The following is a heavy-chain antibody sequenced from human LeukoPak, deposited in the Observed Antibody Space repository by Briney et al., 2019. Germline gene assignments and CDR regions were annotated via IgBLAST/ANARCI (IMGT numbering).Heavy chain of an antibody. CDR3: ARRALYGSGRYYYYYYMDV. Sequence: SETLSLTCAVYGGSFSGYYWSWIRQPPGKGPEWIGEINHSGSTNYNPSLKSRVTISVDTSKNQFSLKLSSVTAADTAVYYCARRALYGSGRYYYYYYMDVWGKGTTVTVSS. V-gene: IGHV4-34*01. D-gene: IGHD3-10*01. CDR2: INHSGST. CDR1: GGSFSGYY. J-gene: IGHJ6*03.